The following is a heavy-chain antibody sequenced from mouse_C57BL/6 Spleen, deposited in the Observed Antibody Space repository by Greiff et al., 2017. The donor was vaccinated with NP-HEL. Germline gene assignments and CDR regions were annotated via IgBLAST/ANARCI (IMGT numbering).Heavy chain of an antibody. CDR3: ARYKDITTVVATDWYFDV. V-gene: IGHV7-3*01. CDR2: IRNKANGYTT. J-gene: IGHJ1*03. D-gene: IGHD1-1*01. CDR1: GFTFTDYY. Sequence: EVQLQESGGGLVQPGGSLSLSCAASGFTFTDYYMSWVRQPPGKALEWLGFIRNKANGYTTEYSASVKGRFTISIDNSQSILYLQMNALRAEDSATYYCARYKDITTVVATDWYFDVWGTGTTVTVSS.